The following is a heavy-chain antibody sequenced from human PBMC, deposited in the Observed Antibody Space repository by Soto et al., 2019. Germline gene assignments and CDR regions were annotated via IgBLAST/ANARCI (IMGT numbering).Heavy chain of an antibody. CDR3: AREHHSMVRGVSYYYGMDV. D-gene: IGHD3-10*01. CDR1: GYTFTSYG. J-gene: IGHJ6*02. V-gene: IGHV1-18*01. CDR2: ISAYNGHT. Sequence: ASVKVSCRASGYTFTSYGISWVRQAPGQGLEWMGWISAYNGHTNYAQKLQGRVTMTTDTSTSTAYMELRSLRSDDTAVYYCAREHHSMVRGVSYYYGMDVWGQGTTVTVSS.